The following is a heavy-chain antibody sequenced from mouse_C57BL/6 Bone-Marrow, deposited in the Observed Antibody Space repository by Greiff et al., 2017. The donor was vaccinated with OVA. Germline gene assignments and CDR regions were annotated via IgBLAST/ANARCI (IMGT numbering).Heavy chain of an antibody. V-gene: IGHV5-17*01. CDR1: GFTFSDYG. CDR3: ARRLLRYRYFDV. CDR2: ISSGSSTI. D-gene: IGHD1-1*01. Sequence: EVMLVESGGGLVKPGGSLKLSCAASGFTFSDYGMHWVRQAPDKGLEWVAYISSGSSTIYYADTVKGRFTISRDNANNTLFLQMPSLRSEDTDMYSCARRLLRYRYFDVWGTGTTVTVSS. J-gene: IGHJ1*03.